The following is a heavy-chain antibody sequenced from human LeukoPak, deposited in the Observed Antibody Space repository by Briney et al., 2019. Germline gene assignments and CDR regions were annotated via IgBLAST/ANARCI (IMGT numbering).Heavy chain of an antibody. V-gene: IGHV4-34*01. D-gene: IGHD5-18*01. CDR1: GGSFSGYY. J-gene: IGHJ4*02. CDR3: ATTGDTAMVNY. CDR2: INHSGST. Sequence: SETLSLTCAVYGGSFSGYYWSWIRQPPGKGLEWIGEINHSGSTNHNPSLKSRVTISVDTSKNQFSLKLSSVTAADTAVYYCATTGDTAMVNYWGQGTLVTVSS.